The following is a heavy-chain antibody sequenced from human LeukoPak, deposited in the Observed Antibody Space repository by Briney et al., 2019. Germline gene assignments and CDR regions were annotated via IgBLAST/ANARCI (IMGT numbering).Heavy chain of an antibody. V-gene: IGHV3-74*01. Sequence: GGSLRLSCAASGFTFTNYWMHWVRQAPGKGLVWVSRINRDGSSTSYADSVKGRFTISRDNAKNTLYLQMNSLRAEDTAVYYCARPDRYCSGSNCSPGFYYYYGMDVWGQGTTVTVSS. J-gene: IGHJ6*02. CDR1: GFTFTNYW. CDR3: ARPDRYCSGSNCSPGFYYYYGMDV. CDR2: INRDGSST. D-gene: IGHD2-15*01.